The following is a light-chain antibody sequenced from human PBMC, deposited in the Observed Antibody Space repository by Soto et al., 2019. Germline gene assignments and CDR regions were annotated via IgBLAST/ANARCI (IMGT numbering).Light chain of an antibody. V-gene: IGKV3-11*01. Sequence: EVVLTQSPDTLSLSPGERATLSCRASQSVGPSLFWYQQKPGRAPRLLTYDAFNRAAGVPARFSTSVSGTDFTLTISNLEAEDCAVYHWQQRNKWPPTFGGGTKLEIK. CDR3: QQRNKWPPT. CDR1: QSVGPS. J-gene: IGKJ4*01. CDR2: DAF.